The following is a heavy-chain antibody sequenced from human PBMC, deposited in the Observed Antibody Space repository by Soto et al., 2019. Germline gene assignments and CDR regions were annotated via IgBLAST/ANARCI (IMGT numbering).Heavy chain of an antibody. CDR2: INHSGST. D-gene: IGHD2-2*01. V-gene: IGHV4-34*01. CDR3: ASNYCSGTSCYGH. J-gene: IGHJ4*02. Sequence: PSETLSLTCAVYGWSFSVYFWSWIRQPPGKGLEWIGGINHSGSTNYNPSLKSRVIISVDTSMNQFSLKLTSVTAADTAVYYCASNYCSGTSCYGHWGQGSLVTVSS. CDR1: GWSFSVYF.